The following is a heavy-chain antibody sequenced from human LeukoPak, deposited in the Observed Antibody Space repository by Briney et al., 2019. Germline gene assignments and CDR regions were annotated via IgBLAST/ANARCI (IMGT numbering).Heavy chain of an antibody. J-gene: IGHJ4*02. V-gene: IGHV3-7*01. CDR2: IKQDGSEK. CDR1: GFTFSSYW. Sequence: GGSLRLSCAASGFTFSSYWMSWVRQAPGKGLEWVANIKQDGSEKYYVDSVKGRFTISRDNAKNSLYLQMNSLRAEDTAVYYCARDSGSGWPSFDYWGQGTLVTVSS. CDR3: ARDSGSGWPSFDY. D-gene: IGHD6-19*01.